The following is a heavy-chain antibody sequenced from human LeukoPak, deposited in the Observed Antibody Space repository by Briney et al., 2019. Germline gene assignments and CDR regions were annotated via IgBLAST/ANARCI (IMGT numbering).Heavy chain of an antibody. Sequence: SETLSLTCTVSGDSISSYYWSWIPQPPGKGLEWIGYIYYSGSTNYNPSLKSRVTISVDTSKDQFSLKLSSVTAADTAVYYCAGGDILTGYWFFDYWGQGTLVTVSS. CDR3: AGGDILTGYWFFDY. D-gene: IGHD3-9*01. J-gene: IGHJ4*02. CDR2: IYYSGST. CDR1: GDSISSYY. V-gene: IGHV4-59*01.